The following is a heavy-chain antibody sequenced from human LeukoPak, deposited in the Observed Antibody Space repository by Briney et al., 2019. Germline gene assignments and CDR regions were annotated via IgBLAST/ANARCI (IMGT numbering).Heavy chain of an antibody. CDR2: MNPNSGNT. V-gene: IGHV1-8*03. CDR3: AKGKGAYCDGDCSSRIFDY. Sequence: ASVRVSCKASGYTFTSYDINWVRQATGQGLEWMGWMNPNSGNTGYAQKFQERVTITRNTSISTAYMELSSLRAEDTALYYCAKGKGAYCDGDCSSRIFDYWGQGILVTVSS. D-gene: IGHD2-21*02. J-gene: IGHJ4*02. CDR1: GYTFTSYD.